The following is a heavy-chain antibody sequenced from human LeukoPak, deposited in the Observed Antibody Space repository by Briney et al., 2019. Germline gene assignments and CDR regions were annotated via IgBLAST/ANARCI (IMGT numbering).Heavy chain of an antibody. CDR3: ARGGGSEMATIGY. J-gene: IGHJ4*02. Sequence: GGSLRLSCAASGFTFSSYGIHWVRQAPGKGLEWVAFIRHDGSDKYYADSVKGRFTISRDNSKNTLFLQMNILRAEDTAVYHCARGGGSEMATIGYWGQGTLVTVSS. CDR2: IRHDGSDK. V-gene: IGHV3-30*02. CDR1: GFTFSSYG. D-gene: IGHD5-24*01.